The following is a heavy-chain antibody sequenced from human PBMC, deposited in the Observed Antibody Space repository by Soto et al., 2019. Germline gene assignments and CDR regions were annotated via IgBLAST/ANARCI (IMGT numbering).Heavy chain of an antibody. V-gene: IGHV3-7*01. D-gene: IGHD6-19*01. J-gene: IGHJ4*02. CDR3: ARYQVAVTRTPAFHY. Sequence: GGSLRLSCAASGIAFSSYWMTWVRQAPGKGLEWVANIKQDGSDKYYLDSVKGRFTISRDNAKNSLYLQMNSLRAEDTAVYYCARYQVAVTRTPAFHYWGQGALVTVFS. CDR1: GIAFSSYW. CDR2: IKQDGSDK.